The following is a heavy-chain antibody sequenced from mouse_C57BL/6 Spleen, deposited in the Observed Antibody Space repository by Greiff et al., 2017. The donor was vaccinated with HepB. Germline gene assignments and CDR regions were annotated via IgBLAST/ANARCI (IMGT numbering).Heavy chain of an antibody. CDR1: GFTFSSYA. CDR3: TRDGITTVGYAMDY. Sequence: EVMLVESGEGLVKPGGSLKLSCAASGFTFSSYAMSWVRQTPEKRLEWVAYISSGGDYIYYADTVKGRFTISRDNARNTLYLQMSSLKSEDTAMYYCTRDGITTVGYAMDYWGQRTSVTVSS. D-gene: IGHD1-1*01. CDR2: ISSGGDYI. J-gene: IGHJ4*01. V-gene: IGHV5-9-1*02.